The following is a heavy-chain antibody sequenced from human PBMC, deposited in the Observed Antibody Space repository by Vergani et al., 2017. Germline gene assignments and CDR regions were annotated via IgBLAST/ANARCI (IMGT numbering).Heavy chain of an antibody. CDR3: ARDLRNSREWLKGSLADY. CDR2: ISSSSSYT. J-gene: IGHJ4*02. CDR1: GFTFSDYY. Sequence: QVQLVESGGGLVKPGGSLRLSCAASGFTFSDYYMSWIRQAPGKGLEWVSYISSSSSYTHYADSVKGRFTISRDNAKNPLYLQMNSLRAEDTAVYYCARDLRNSREWLKGSLADYWGQGTLVTVSS. D-gene: IGHD3-3*01. V-gene: IGHV3-11*05.